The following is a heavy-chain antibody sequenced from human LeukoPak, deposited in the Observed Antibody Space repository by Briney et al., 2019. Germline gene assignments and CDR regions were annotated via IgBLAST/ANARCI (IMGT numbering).Heavy chain of an antibody. Sequence: AGSLRLSCAASGFTFSSYAMSWVRQAPGKGLEWVSAISGSGGSTYYADSVKGRFTISRDNSKNTLYLQMNSLRAEDTAVYYCAEAAGYSSSSPFDYWGQGTLVTVSS. CDR1: GFTFSSYA. CDR3: AEAAGYSSSSPFDY. D-gene: IGHD6-6*01. J-gene: IGHJ4*02. V-gene: IGHV3-23*01. CDR2: ISGSGGST.